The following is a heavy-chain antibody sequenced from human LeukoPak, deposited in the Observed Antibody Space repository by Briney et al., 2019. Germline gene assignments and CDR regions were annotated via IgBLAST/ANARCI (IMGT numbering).Heavy chain of an antibody. CDR1: GFTFNNYA. CDR3: AKEVAGHGVPYFDH. J-gene: IGHJ4*02. Sequence: GGSLRLSCSASGFTFNNYALTWVRQTPGKGLECVSAISGDGVSPYYADSVGGRFTISRDNSKNTVYLQMNSLRAEDTAVYYCAKEVAGHGVPYFDHWGQGTLVTVSS. CDR2: ISGDGVSP. D-gene: IGHD2-8*01. V-gene: IGHV3-23*01.